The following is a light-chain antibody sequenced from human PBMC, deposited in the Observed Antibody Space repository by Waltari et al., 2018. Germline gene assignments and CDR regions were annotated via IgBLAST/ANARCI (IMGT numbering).Light chain of an antibody. CDR3: CSFAGSHTYVV. CDR2: VVS. Sequence: QSALTQPRSVSGSPGQSVTISCTGTSSDAGGYNYFPWYQQHPGKAPKLMIYVVSKRPSGVPDRFSGSKSGNTASLTISGLQTEDEADYYCCSFAGSHTYVVFGGGTKLTVL. J-gene: IGLJ2*01. CDR1: SSDAGGYNY. V-gene: IGLV2-11*01.